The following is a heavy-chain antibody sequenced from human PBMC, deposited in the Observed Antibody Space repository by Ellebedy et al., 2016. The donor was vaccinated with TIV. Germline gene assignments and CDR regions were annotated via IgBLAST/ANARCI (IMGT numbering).Heavy chain of an antibody. J-gene: IGHJ4*02. CDR2: MYPGDSDT. CDR1: GYSFTSYW. CDR3: VRRGYGGNEDFDY. D-gene: IGHD4-23*01. V-gene: IGHV5-51*01. Sequence: GESLKISXQGSGYSFTSYWIGWVRQMSGKGLEWMGIMYPGDSDTRYSPSFQGQVTISADKSISTAYLQWSSLKASDTAMYYCVRRGYGGNEDFDYWGQGTLVTVSS.